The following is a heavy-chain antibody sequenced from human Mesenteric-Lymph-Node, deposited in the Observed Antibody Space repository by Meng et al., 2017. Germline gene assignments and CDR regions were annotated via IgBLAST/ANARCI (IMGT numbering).Heavy chain of an antibody. CDR2: ISSSSSYI. V-gene: IGHV3-21*01. CDR1: GFTFSSYS. CDR3: TITMIVAFDY. Sequence: GESLKISCAASGFTFSSYSMNWVRQAPGKGLEWVSSISSSSSYIYYADSVKGRFNISRDNAKNSLYLQMNSLRAEDTAVYYCTITMIVAFDYWGHGTLVTVSS. J-gene: IGHJ4*01. D-gene: IGHD3-22*01.